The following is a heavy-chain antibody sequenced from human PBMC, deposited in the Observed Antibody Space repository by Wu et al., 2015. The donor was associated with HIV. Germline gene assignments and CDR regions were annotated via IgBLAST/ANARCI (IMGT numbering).Heavy chain of an antibody. J-gene: IGHJ6*02. CDR3: ARDRVAAAGTAYYYGMDV. D-gene: IGHD6-13*01. CDR2: IIPIFGTA. V-gene: IGHV1-69*05. Sequence: QVQLVQSGAEVKKPGSSVKVSCKASGGTFSSYAISWVRQAPGQGLEWMGGIIPIFGTANYAQKFQGRVTITTDESTSTAYMELSSLRSEDTAVYYCARDRVAAAGTAYYYGMDVWGQGTTVTVSS. CDR1: GGTFSSYA.